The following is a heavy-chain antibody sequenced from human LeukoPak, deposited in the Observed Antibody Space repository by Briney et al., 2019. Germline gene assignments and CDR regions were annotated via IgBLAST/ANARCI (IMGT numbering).Heavy chain of an antibody. CDR1: GFTFSSYG. V-gene: IGHV3-23*01. D-gene: IGHD3-9*01. CDR2: ISGSGGST. J-gene: IGHJ1*01. Sequence: GGSLRLSCAASGFTFSSYGMSWVRQAPGKGLEWVSAISGSGGSTYYADSVKGRFTISRDNSKNTLYLQMNSLRAEDTAVYYCATVLRYFDWLLAEYFQHWGQGTLVTVSS. CDR3: ATVLRYFDWLLAEYFQH.